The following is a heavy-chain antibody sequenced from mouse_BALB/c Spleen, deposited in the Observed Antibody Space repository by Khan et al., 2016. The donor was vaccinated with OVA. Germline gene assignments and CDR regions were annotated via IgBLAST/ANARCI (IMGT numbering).Heavy chain of an antibody. J-gene: IGHJ3*01. CDR2: IFPNNGGT. CDR1: GYTFTDYN. Sequence: EVQLQESGPELVKPGASVKISCKASGYTFTDYNMDWVKQSHGESLEWIGYIFPNNGGTGYNQKFKTKATLTVDNSSSKAYMELRSMNSEGSAVYYCARSGYGSFAYWGQGTLVTVSS. D-gene: IGHD1-2*01. CDR3: ARSGYGSFAY. V-gene: IGHV1S29*02.